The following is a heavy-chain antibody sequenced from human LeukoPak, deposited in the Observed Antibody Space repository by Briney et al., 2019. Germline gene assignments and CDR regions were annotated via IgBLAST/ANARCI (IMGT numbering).Heavy chain of an antibody. CDR3: AELGITMIGGV. CDR2: ISGSDSST. CDR1: GFTFSSSA. D-gene: IGHD3-10*02. V-gene: IGHV3-23*01. J-gene: IGHJ6*04. Sequence: QSGGSLRLSCAASGFTFSSSAMSWVRQAPGKGLEWVSTISGSDSSTHYADSVKGRFTISRDNSKNTLYLQMNSLRAEDTAVYYCAELGITMIGGVWGKGTTVTISS.